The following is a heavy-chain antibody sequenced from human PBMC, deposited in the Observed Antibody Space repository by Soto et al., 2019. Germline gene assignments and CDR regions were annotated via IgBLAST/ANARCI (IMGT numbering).Heavy chain of an antibody. D-gene: IGHD3-10*01. Sequence: QVQLQESGPGLVKPSQTLSLTCTVSGGSISSGGYYWSWVRQHPGKGLEWIGYIYYSGSTYYNPSLKSRVTIPVDTSKNQFSLKLSSVTAADTAVYYCARESRGPTAEYFQHWGQGTLVTVSS. J-gene: IGHJ1*01. CDR2: IYYSGST. CDR3: ARESRGPTAEYFQH. CDR1: GGSISSGGYY. V-gene: IGHV4-31*03.